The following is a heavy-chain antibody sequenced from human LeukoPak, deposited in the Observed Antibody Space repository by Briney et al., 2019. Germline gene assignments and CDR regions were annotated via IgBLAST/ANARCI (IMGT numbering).Heavy chain of an antibody. CDR3: AKDVEYYYDSSGYYYFVY. CDR2: ISGSGGST. D-gene: IGHD3-22*01. V-gene: IGHV3-23*01. J-gene: IGHJ4*02. Sequence: GGSLRLSCAASGFTFSSYAMSWVRQAPGKGLEWVSAISGSGGSTYYADSVKGRFTISRDNSKNTLYLQMNSLRAEDTAVYYCAKDVEYYYDSSGYYYFVYWGQGTLVTVSS. CDR1: GFTFSSYA.